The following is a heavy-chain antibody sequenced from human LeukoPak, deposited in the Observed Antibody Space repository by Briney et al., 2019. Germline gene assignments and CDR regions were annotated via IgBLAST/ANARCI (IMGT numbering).Heavy chain of an antibody. CDR2: IYYSGST. D-gene: IGHD3-22*01. CDR1: GGSISSYY. J-gene: IGHJ5*02. V-gene: IGHV4-59*08. CDR3: ARRPGSGYWDWFDP. Sequence: SETLSLTCTVSGGSISSYYWSWIRQPPGKGLEWIGYIYYSGSTNYNPSLKSRVTISVDTSKNQFSLKLSSVTAADTAVYYCARRPGSGYWDWFDPWGQGTLVTVSS.